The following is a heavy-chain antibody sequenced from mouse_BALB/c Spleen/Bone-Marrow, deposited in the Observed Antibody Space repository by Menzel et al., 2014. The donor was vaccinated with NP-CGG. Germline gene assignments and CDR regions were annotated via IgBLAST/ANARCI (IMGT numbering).Heavy chain of an antibody. CDR2: ISSGSSTI. Sequence: EVKLVESGGGLVQPGGSRKLSCAASGFTFSSFGMHWVRQAPEKGLEWVAYISSGSSTIYYADSVKGRVTISRDNPKNTLFLQMTSLRSDDTAMYYCARRHYGSSYGYFDVWGAGTTVTVSS. D-gene: IGHD1-1*01. CDR3: ARRHYGSSYGYFDV. J-gene: IGHJ1*01. V-gene: IGHV5-17*02. CDR1: GFTFSSFG.